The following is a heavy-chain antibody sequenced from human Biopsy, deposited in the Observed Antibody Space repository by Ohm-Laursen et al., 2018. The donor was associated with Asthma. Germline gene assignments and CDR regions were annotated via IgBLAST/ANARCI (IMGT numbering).Heavy chain of an antibody. CDR2: INPNGGGT. V-gene: IGHV1-2*06. CDR3: ARGPKSPGDRWFDP. Sequence: GASVKVSCKSSGFTFMGYHIFWMRQAPGQGLEWMGRINPNGGGTHYAQKFQGRVTLTRDTSISTAYMELSALTSDDTAVYYCARGPKSPGDRWFDPWGQGTLVTVSS. D-gene: IGHD7-27*01. CDR1: GFTFMGYH. J-gene: IGHJ5*02.